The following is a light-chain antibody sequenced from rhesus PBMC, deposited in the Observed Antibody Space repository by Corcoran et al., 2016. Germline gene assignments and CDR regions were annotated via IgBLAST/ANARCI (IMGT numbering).Light chain of an antibody. CDR1: QGISSY. Sequence: DIQMSQSPSSLSASVGDRVTITCRASQGISSYLNWYQQKPGKAPKLLIYYANSLASGVPSRFSGSGSGTDFTRTISSLQPEDFATYYCQQGNSNPYSFGQGTKVEIK. V-gene: IGKV1-32*02. CDR3: QQGNSNPYS. J-gene: IGKJ2*01. CDR2: YAN.